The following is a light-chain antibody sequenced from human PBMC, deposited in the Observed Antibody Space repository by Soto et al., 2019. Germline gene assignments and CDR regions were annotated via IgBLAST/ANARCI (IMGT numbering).Light chain of an antibody. CDR2: EVT. J-gene: IGLJ2*01. CDR3: SSYVVSNVVF. V-gene: IGLV2-8*01. CDR1: RDDVGGYNY. Sequence: QSALTQRPSASGSPGQSVTISCAGTRDDVGGYNYVSWYQHHPGKAPKLLIYEVTKRPSGVPDRFSGSKSGNTAYLTVSGLRAEDEALYYWSSYVVSNVVFFGGGTKLTVL.